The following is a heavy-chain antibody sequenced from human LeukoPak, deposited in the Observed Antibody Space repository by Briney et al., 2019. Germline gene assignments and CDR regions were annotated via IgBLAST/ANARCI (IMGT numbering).Heavy chain of an antibody. CDR1: GFTFSSYS. J-gene: IGHJ4*02. D-gene: IGHD1-26*01. V-gene: IGHV3-21*01. CDR3: ARSPGEWEPMYYFDY. CDR2: ISSSSSYI. Sequence: TGGSLRLSCAASGFTFSSYSMNWVRQAPGKGLEWVSSISSSSSYIYYADSVKGRFTISRDNAQNSLYLQMNSLRAEDTAVYYCARSPGEWEPMYYFDYWGQGTLVTVSS.